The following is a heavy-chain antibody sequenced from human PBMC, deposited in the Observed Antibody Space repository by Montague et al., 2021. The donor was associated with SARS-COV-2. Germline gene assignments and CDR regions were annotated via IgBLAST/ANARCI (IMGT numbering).Heavy chain of an antibody. Sequence: SLKLSCAASGFTFSSYAMHRVRQAPGKGLEWVAVISYDGSHKYYADSVKGRFTISRDNSKNTLYLQMNSLRAEDTAVYYCARAAQKQYVLLWFGELLHDAFDIWGQGTMVTVSS. J-gene: IGHJ3*02. V-gene: IGHV3-30-3*01. CDR1: GFTFSSYA. CDR2: ISYDGSHK. CDR3: ARAAQKQYVLLWFGELLHDAFDI. D-gene: IGHD3-10*01.